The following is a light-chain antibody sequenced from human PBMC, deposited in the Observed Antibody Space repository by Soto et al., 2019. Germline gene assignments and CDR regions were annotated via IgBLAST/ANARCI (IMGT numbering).Light chain of an antibody. CDR3: QQYGSSPSIT. CDR1: QSVSSN. V-gene: IGKV3-20*01. Sequence: EIVVTQSTDPLSVSPGERATLSCRASQSVSSNLAWYQQKPGQAPRILIYGASTRATGIPARFSGRGSGTDFTLTISRLEPEDFAVYYCQQYGSSPSITFGQGTRLEIK. CDR2: GAS. J-gene: IGKJ5*01.